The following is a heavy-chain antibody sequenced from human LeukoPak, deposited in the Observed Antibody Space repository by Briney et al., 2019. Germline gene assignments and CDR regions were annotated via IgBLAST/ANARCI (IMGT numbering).Heavy chain of an antibody. D-gene: IGHD2-2*01. CDR2: IYHSGST. Sequence: PSETLSLTCAVSGGSISSGGYSWSWIRQPPGKGLEWIGYIYHSGSTYYNPSLKSRVTISVDRSKNQFSLKLSSVTAADTAVNYCAREGDIVVVPAAKGYFDYWGQGTLVTVSS. V-gene: IGHV4-30-2*01. J-gene: IGHJ4*02. CDR1: GGSISSGGYS. CDR3: AREGDIVVVPAAKGYFDY.